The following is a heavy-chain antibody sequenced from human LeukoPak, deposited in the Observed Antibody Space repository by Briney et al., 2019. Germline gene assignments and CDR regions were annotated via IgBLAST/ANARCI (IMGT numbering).Heavy chain of an antibody. J-gene: IGHJ4*02. CDR2: IYSGGNT. D-gene: IGHD2/OR15-2a*01. CDR3: ARRAGEYSHPYDY. V-gene: IGHV3-53*01. Sequence: GGSLRLSCAASGFTFSSYAMHWVRQAPGKGLEWVSFIYSGGNTHYSDSVKGRFTISRDNSKNTLYLQMNSLRAEDTAVYYCARRAGEYSHPYDYWGQGTLVTVS. CDR1: GFTFSSYA.